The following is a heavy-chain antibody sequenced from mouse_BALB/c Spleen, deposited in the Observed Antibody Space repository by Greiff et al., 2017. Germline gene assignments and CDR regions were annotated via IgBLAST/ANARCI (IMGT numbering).Heavy chain of an antibody. CDR1: GYTFTSYY. CDR2: INPNNGGT. J-gene: IGHJ3*01. CDR3: ARSGYYGSSPFAY. D-gene: IGHD1-1*01. Sequence: EVQLQQSGAELVKPGASVKLSCKASGYTFTSYYMYWVKQRPGKSLEWIGDINPNNGGTIYNQKFKGKATLTVDKSSSTAYMELRSLTSEDTAVYYCARSGYYGSSPFAYWGQGTLVTVSA. V-gene: IGHV1-18*01.